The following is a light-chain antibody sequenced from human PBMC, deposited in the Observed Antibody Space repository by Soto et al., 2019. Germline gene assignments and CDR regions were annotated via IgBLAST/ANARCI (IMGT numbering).Light chain of an antibody. CDR2: SAS. V-gene: IGKV3-15*01. CDR1: ERVSTN. CDR3: QQYNNLPPT. J-gene: IGKJ1*01. Sequence: ERATDSCGASERVSTNLAWYQQTPGQAPRLLIYSASRRPTDIPVRFSGSGSGAEFTLTISSLQSEDFAIYYCQQYNNLPPTFCQGTKVAIK.